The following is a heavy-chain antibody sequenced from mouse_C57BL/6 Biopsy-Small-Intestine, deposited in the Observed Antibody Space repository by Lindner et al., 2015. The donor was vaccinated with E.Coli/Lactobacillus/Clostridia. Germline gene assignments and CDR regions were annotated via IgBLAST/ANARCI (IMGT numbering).Heavy chain of an antibody. Sequence: VQLQESGPELVKPGASVKISCKASGYAFSSSWMNWVKQRPGKGLEWIGRIFPGDGDADYNGKFKGKATLTADKSSNTAYMQLSSLTSEDSAVYFCARGFISTVVDYTMDYWGQGTSVTVSS. CDR3: ARGFISTVVDYTMDY. CDR1: GYAFSSSW. D-gene: IGHD1-1*01. CDR2: IFPGDGDA. J-gene: IGHJ4*01. V-gene: IGHV1-82*01.